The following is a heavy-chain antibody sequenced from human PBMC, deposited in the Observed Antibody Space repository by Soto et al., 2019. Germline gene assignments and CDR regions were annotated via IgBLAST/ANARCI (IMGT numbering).Heavy chain of an antibody. D-gene: IGHD6-13*01. CDR2: IYHSGST. Sequence: QVQLQESGPGLVKPSGTLSLTCAVSGGSISSSNWWSWVRQPPGKGLEWVGEIYHSGSTNYNPSLKRRVTXXVXTXXNQCSLKLSSVTAADTAVYYCAGGSSRRWYVVLNPWGQGTLVTVSS. CDR3: AGGSSRRWYVVLNP. J-gene: IGHJ5*02. V-gene: IGHV4-4*02. CDR1: GGSISSSNW.